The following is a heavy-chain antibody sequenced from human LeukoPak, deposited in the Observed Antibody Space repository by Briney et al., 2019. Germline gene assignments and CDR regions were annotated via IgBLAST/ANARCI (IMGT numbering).Heavy chain of an antibody. CDR1: GFTFSSYS. V-gene: IGHV3-21*01. D-gene: IGHD7-27*01. Sequence: GGSLRLSCAASGFTFSSYSMIWVRQAPGKGLEWVSSISISSSYLYYADSVKGRFTISRDNAKNSLYLQMNSLRAEDTAVYYCARDKNWGTGAFDIWGQGTMVTVSS. CDR3: ARDKNWGTGAFDI. J-gene: IGHJ3*02. CDR2: ISISSSYL.